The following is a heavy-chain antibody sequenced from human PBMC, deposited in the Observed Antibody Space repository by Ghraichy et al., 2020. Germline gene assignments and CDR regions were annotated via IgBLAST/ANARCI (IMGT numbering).Heavy chain of an antibody. Sequence: GGSLRLSCAASGFTFSSYWMSWVRQAPGKGLEWVANIKQDGSEKYYVDSVKGRFTISRDNAKNSLYLQMNSLRAEDTAVYYCATDFWSGYYRFDPWGQGTLVTVSS. CDR3: ATDFWSGYYRFDP. D-gene: IGHD3-3*01. V-gene: IGHV3-7*01. J-gene: IGHJ5*02. CDR2: IKQDGSEK. CDR1: GFTFSSYW.